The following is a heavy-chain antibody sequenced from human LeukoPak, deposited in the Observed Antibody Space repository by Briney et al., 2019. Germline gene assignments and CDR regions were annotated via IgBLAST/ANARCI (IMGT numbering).Heavy chain of an antibody. V-gene: IGHV3-21*01. CDR2: ISSSSSYI. CDR1: GFTFSSYS. Sequence: GGSLRLSCAASGFTFSSYSMNWVRQAPGKGLEWVSSISSSSSYIYYADSVKGRFTISRDNAKNSLYLQMNSLRAEDTAVYYCARELFNWNVWGPNRLGFDYRGQGTLVTVSS. J-gene: IGHJ4*02. D-gene: IGHD1-1*01. CDR3: ARELFNWNVWGPNRLGFDY.